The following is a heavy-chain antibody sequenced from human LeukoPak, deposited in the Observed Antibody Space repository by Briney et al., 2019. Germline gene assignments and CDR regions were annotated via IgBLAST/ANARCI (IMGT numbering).Heavy chain of an antibody. V-gene: IGHV3-20*04. D-gene: IGHD3-16*02. CDR2: INWNGDRT. J-gene: IGHJ5*02. CDR1: GFTFDGYA. CDR3: ARDPYGGIGVFDP. Sequence: SGGSLRLSCAASGFTFDGYAMSWVRQVPGKGLEWVSGINWNGDRTQYIDSVKGRFTMSRDNAKNSLYLQMTSLRAEDTALYYCARDPYGGIGVFDPWGQGTLVTVSS.